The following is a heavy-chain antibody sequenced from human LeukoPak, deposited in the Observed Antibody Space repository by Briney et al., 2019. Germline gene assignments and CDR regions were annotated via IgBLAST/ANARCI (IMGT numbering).Heavy chain of an antibody. CDR1: GFTFSTYA. Sequence: GGSLRLSCAASGFTFSTYAVHWVRQAPGKGLEWVAVISYDGSNKYYADSVKGRFTISRDNSKNTLYLQMNSLRAEDTAVYYCARGRSIVAPSGYWGQGTLVTVSS. CDR3: ARGRSIVAPSGY. V-gene: IGHV3-30*04. J-gene: IGHJ4*02. CDR2: ISYDGSNK. D-gene: IGHD5-12*01.